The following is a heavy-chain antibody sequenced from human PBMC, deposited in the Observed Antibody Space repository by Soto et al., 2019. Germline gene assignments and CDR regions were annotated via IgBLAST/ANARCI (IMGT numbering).Heavy chain of an antibody. CDR1: GGSISSSSYY. CDR2: IYYSGST. J-gene: IGHJ4*02. CDR3: ARHRRGSYSIDY. D-gene: IGHD1-26*01. V-gene: IGHV4-39*01. Sequence: SETLSLTCTVSGGSISSSSYYWGWIRQPPGKGLEWIGSIYYSGSTYYNPSLKSRVTISVDTSKNQFSLKLSSVTAADTAMYNCARHRRGSYSIDYWGQGTLVTVSS.